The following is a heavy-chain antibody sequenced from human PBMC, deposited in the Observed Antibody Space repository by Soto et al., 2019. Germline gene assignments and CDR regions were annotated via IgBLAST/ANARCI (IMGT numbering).Heavy chain of an antibody. CDR3: AIRYSYYYYIHV. J-gene: IGHJ6*03. D-gene: IGHD4-4*01. CDR2: IYHSGRT. V-gene: IGHV4-4*02. Sequence: QVQLQESGPGLVKPSGTLSLTCAVSSGSISSSDWWSWVRQPPGKGLEWIGEIYHSGRTNYNPSLKSRVTISVDKSKNQFSLKLSSVTAADTAIYYCAIRYSYYYYIHVWGKGTTVTVSS. CDR1: SGSISSSDW.